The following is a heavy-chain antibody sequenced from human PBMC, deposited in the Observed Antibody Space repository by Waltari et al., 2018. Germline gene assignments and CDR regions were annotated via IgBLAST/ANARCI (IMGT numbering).Heavy chain of an antibody. CDR1: GYSINRGYS. CDR2: IYHAGDT. J-gene: IGHJ4*02. CDR3: SRQVLGYCTSAACRRLES. D-gene: IGHD2-2*03. V-gene: IGHV4-38-2*01. Sequence: QVQLQESGPGLVKPSETLSLTCDVSGYSINRGYSWGWIRQSPGKGREWIATIYHAGDTFYNPSLKSRVTISMDTSKNQFSLKLNSVTAADTAVYFCSRQVLGYCTSAACRRLESWGQGTLVTVSS.